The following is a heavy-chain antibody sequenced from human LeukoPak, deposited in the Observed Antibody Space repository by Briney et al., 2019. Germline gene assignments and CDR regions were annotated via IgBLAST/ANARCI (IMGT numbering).Heavy chain of an antibody. CDR3: AREEYSSDWYGHDS. V-gene: IGHV4-59*12. Sequence: PSETLSLTCTVSGVSISTYSWSWIRQPPGKGLEWIGYISYSGSTSYNPSLKSRVTLSVDTSKNQFSLRLTSVTAADTAFYYCAREEYSSDWYGHDSWGQGTLVTVSS. CDR2: ISYSGST. J-gene: IGHJ4*02. D-gene: IGHD6-13*01. CDR1: GVSISTYS.